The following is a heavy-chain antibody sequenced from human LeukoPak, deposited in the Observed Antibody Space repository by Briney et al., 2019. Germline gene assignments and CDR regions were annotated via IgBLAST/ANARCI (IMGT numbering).Heavy chain of an antibody. J-gene: IGHJ4*02. CDR2: ISAYNGNT. Sequence: ASVKVPCKASGYTFTSYGISWVRQAPGQGLEWMGWISAYNGNTNYAQKLQGRVTMTTDTSTSTAYMELRSLRSDDTAVYYCARQGPFDLVGATMVDYWGQGTLVTVSS. V-gene: IGHV1-18*01. D-gene: IGHD1-26*01. CDR1: GYTFTSYG. CDR3: ARQGPFDLVGATMVDY.